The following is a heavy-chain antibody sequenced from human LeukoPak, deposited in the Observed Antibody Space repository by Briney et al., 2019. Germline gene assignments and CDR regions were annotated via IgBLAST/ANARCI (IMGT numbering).Heavy chain of an antibody. Sequence: GASVKVSCKASGYTFTSYAMHWVRQAPGQRLEWMGWINAGNGNTKYSQKFQGRVTITRDTSASTAYMELSSLRSDDTAVYYCARDVPWGSGRRYYFDYWGQGTLVTVSS. CDR2: INAGNGNT. CDR3: ARDVPWGSGRRYYFDY. D-gene: IGHD3-16*01. J-gene: IGHJ4*02. V-gene: IGHV1-3*01. CDR1: GYTFTSYA.